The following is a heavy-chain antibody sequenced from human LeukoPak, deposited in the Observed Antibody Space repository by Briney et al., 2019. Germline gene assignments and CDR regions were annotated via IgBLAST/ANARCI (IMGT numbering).Heavy chain of an antibody. D-gene: IGHD3-3*01. CDR3: ANQKITIFGVDPMDV. V-gene: IGHV3-23*01. Sequence: GGSLRLSCAASGFTFSSYAMSWVRQAPGKGLEWVSAISGSGGSTYYADSVKGRFTISRDNSKNTLYLQMNSLRAEDTAVYYCANQKITIFGVDPMDVWGQGTTVTVSS. J-gene: IGHJ6*02. CDR1: GFTFSSYA. CDR2: ISGSGGST.